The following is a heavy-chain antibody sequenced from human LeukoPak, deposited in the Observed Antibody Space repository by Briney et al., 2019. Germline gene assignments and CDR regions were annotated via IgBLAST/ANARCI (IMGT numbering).Heavy chain of an antibody. D-gene: IGHD3-22*01. CDR2: INPSGGST. CDR3: ARDYYDSSGYLYYYYYGMDV. CDR1: GYTFTSYY. V-gene: IGHV1-46*01. Sequence: PGGSLRLSCAASGYTFTSYYMHWVRQAPGQGLEWMGIINPSGGSTSYAQKFQGRVTVTRDTSTSTVYMELSSLRSEDTAVYYCARDYYDSSGYLYYYYYGMDVWGQGTTVTVSS. J-gene: IGHJ6*02.